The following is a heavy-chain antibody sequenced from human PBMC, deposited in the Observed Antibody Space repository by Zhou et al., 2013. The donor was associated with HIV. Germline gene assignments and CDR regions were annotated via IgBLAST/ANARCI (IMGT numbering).Heavy chain of an antibody. CDR2: IIPMYGMG. J-gene: IGHJ6*03. CDR1: GGSFRTYG. CDR3: ARDHYLYSGSGERGYCMDV. D-gene: IGHD3-10*01. Sequence: QVQLVQSGAEVKRPGSSVKVSCKASGGSFRTYGINWVRQAPGQGLEWMGGIIPMYGMGKYAQKFQGRVTITTDDFTSTAYMELSSLRSEDTAVYYCARDHYLYSGSGERGYCMDVWGKGTAVTVSS. V-gene: IGHV1-69*05.